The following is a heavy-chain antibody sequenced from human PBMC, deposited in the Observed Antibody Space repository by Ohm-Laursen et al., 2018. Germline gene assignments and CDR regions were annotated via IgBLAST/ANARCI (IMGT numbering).Heavy chain of an antibody. CDR3: ARVGSTYSNYGYYYENDY. J-gene: IGHJ4*02. Sequence: ASVKVSCKASGGTFTKYTINWVRQAPGQGLDWMGGIIPIFGTANYAQKFQGRVTITADKSTNTAYMELSSLRSEDTAVYYCARVGSTYSNYGYYYENDYWGQGTLVTVSS. D-gene: IGHD4-11*01. CDR2: IIPIFGTA. V-gene: IGHV1-69*06. CDR1: GGTFTKYT.